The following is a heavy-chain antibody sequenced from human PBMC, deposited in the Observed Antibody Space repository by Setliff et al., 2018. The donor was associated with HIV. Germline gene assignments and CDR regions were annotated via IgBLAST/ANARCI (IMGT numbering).Heavy chain of an antibody. V-gene: IGHV1-2*06. CDR3: ARDGYYDSSGYSAFDI. CDR2: INPNNGGT. CDR1: GYTFTDYY. Sequence: ASVKVSCKASGYTFTDYYIHWVRQAPGQGLEWMGRINPNNGGTNYAQKFQGRVTMTRYTSISTAYMELSRLRSDDTAVYYCARDGYYDSSGYSAFDIWGQGTMVTVSS. J-gene: IGHJ3*02. D-gene: IGHD3-22*01.